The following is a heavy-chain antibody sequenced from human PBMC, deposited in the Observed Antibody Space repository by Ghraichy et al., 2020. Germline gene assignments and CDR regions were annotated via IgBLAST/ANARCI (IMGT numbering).Heavy chain of an antibody. Sequence: ASVKVSCKASGYTFTSYDINWVRQATGQGLEWMGWMNPNSGNTGYAQKFQGRVTMTRNTSISTAYMELSSLRSEDTAVYYCARDYYDFWSGAYNWFDPWGQGTLVTVSS. CDR1: GYTFTSYD. CDR2: MNPNSGNT. D-gene: IGHD3-3*01. J-gene: IGHJ5*02. CDR3: ARDYYDFWSGAYNWFDP. V-gene: IGHV1-8*01.